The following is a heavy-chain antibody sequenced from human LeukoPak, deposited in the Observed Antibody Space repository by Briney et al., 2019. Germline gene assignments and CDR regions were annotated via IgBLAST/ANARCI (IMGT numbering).Heavy chain of an antibody. CDR1: GYTFIDYH. CDR3: ARDDNGDNWFDP. V-gene: IGHV1-46*01. D-gene: IGHD4-17*01. CDR2: INPSGGST. J-gene: IGHJ5*02. Sequence: ASVKVSCKSSGYTFIDYHIHWVRQAPGQGLEWMGVINPSGGSTSYAQKFQGRVTMTRDTSTSTVYMELSSLRSEDTAVYYCARDDNGDNWFDPWGQGTLVTVSS.